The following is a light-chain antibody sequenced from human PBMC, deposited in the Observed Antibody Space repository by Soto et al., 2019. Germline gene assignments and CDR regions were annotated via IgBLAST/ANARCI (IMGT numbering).Light chain of an antibody. CDR3: QQYGSSSNT. CDR1: QSVYSNY. V-gene: IGKV3-20*01. CDR2: SAS. Sequence: EIVLAQSPGTLSLSPGERATLSCRASQSVYSNYLAWYQQKPGQAPRLLIYSASRRATGIPDRFSGSGSGTDFTLTISRLEPEDFAMFYCQQYGSSSNTFGQGTKLEIK. J-gene: IGKJ2*01.